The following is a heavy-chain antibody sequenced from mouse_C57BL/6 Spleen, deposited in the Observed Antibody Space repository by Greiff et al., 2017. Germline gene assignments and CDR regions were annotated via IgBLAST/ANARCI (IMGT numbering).Heavy chain of an antibody. CDR3: TTSDYGSKTY. J-gene: IGHJ2*01. V-gene: IGHV14-4*01. D-gene: IGHD1-1*01. CDR2: IDPENGDT. CDR1: GFNIKDDY. Sequence: EVKLVESGAELVRPGASVKLSCTASGFNIKDDYMHWVKQRPEQGLEWIGWIDPENGDTEYASKFQGKATITADTSSNTAYLQLSSLTSEDTAVYYCTTSDYGSKTYWCQGTTLTVSS.